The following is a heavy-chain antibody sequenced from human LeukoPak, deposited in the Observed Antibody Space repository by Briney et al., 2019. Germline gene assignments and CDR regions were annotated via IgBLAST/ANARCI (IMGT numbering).Heavy chain of an antibody. CDR1: GFTFSSYA. CDR2: LSGSGGTT. Sequence: GGSLRLSCAAAGFTFSSYAMTWVRQAPGKGLEWVSTLSGSGGTTYYAASVKGRFTISRDNSKNTLYLQMNSLRAEDTAVYYSAKEDYYFDTSGYYGAADYWGQGTLVTVSS. D-gene: IGHD3-22*01. CDR3: AKEDYYFDTSGYYGAADY. V-gene: IGHV3-23*01. J-gene: IGHJ4*02.